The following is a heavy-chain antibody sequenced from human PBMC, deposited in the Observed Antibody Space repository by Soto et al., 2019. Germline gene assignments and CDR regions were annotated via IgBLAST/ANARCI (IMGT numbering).Heavy chain of an antibody. V-gene: IGHV4-59*12. D-gene: IGHD3-10*01. CDR1: GGSISSYY. CDR3: AGESMVRGVKEPCYYYYGMAV. J-gene: IGHJ6*02. CDR2: IYYSGST. Sequence: SETLSLTCTVSGGSISSYYWSWIRQPPGKGLEWIGYIYYSGSTNYNPSLKSRVTISVDTSKNQFSLKLSSVTAADTAVYYCAGESMVRGVKEPCYYYYGMAVWGQGTTVPVSS.